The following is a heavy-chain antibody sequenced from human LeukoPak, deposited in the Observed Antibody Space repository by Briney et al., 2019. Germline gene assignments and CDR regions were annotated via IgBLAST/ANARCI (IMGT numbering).Heavy chain of an antibody. CDR2: INPSGGST. V-gene: IGHV1-46*01. Sequence: GASVKVSCKASGYTFTSYYMHWVRQAPGQGLEWMGIINPSGGSTSYAQKFQGRVTMTRDMSTSTVYMELSSLRSEDTAVYYCAREEQSDYYDSSGYTDWGQGTLVTVSS. J-gene: IGHJ4*02. CDR1: GYTFTSYY. CDR3: AREEQSDYYDSSGYTD. D-gene: IGHD3-22*01.